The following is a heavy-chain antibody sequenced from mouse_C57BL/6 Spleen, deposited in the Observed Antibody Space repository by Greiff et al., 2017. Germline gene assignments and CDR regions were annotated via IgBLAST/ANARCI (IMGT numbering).Heavy chain of an antibody. CDR3: ARSDYSKDWYFDV. V-gene: IGHV1-80*01. CDR2: IYPGDGDT. D-gene: IGHD2-5*01. J-gene: IGHJ1*03. CDR1: GYAFSSYW. Sequence: ESGAELVKPGASVKISCKASGYAFSSYWMNWVKQRPGKGLEWIGQIYPGDGDTNYNGKFKGKATLTADKSSSTAYMQLSSLTSEDSAVYFCARSDYSKDWYFDVWGTGTTVTVSS.